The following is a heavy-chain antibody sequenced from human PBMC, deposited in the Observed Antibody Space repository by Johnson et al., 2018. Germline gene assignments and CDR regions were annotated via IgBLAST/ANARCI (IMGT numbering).Heavy chain of an antibody. CDR2: ISGSGGRT. J-gene: IGHJ1*01. Sequence: VQLVQSGGGLVQPGGSLRLSCAASGFTFSNYAMSWVRQAPGKGLEWVSGISGSGGRTYYADSVKGRCTISRDNSKKPLDLQMNSLRAEDTAVYYCAKDSSGYYYRIAEYFQHWGQGTLVTVSS. D-gene: IGHD3-22*01. CDR1: GFTFSNYA. V-gene: IGHV3-23*04. CDR3: AKDSSGYYYRIAEYFQH.